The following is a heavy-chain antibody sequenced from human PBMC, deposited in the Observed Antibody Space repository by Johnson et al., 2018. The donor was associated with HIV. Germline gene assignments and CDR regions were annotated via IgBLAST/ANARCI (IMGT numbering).Heavy chain of an antibody. CDR1: GFTFSSYW. J-gene: IGHJ3*01. CDR2: IKRDGSDR. Sequence: EVQLVESGGGVVQPGRSLRLSCAASGFTFSSYWMTWVRQAPGNGLEWVANIKRDGSDRYYVDSVKGRFTISRDNAKNSLYLQMNSLRAEDTAVYYCAKGSLALWSPWGQGTMVTVSS. CDR3: AKGSLALWSP. V-gene: IGHV3-7*03. D-gene: IGHD3-16*02.